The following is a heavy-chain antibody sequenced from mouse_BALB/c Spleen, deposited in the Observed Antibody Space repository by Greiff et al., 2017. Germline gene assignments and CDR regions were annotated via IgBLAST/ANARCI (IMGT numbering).Heavy chain of an antibody. V-gene: IGHV5-4*02. D-gene: IGHD2-4*01. Sequence: EVHLVESGGGLVKPGGSLKLSCAASGFTFSDYYMYWVRQTPEKRLEWVATISDGGSYTYYPDSVKGRFTISRDNAKNNLYLQMSSLKSEDTAMYYCARDDYDDYAMDYWGQGTSVTVSS. CDR1: GFTFSDYY. CDR2: ISDGGSYT. J-gene: IGHJ4*01. CDR3: ARDDYDDYAMDY.